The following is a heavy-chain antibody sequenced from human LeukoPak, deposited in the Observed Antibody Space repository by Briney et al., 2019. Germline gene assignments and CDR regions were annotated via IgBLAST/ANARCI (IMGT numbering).Heavy chain of an antibody. CDR1: GFTFSSYA. V-gene: IGHV3-23*01. CDR2: TSGSGGST. CDR3: AKDLSVWYSTFDF. Sequence: GGSLRLSCAASGFTFSSYAMSWVRQAPGKGLEWVSGTSGSGGSTYYADSVKGRFTISRDNSKNTLYLQLNSLRAEDTAVYYCAKDLSVWYSTFDFWGQGTLVTVSS. J-gene: IGHJ4*02. D-gene: IGHD6-19*01.